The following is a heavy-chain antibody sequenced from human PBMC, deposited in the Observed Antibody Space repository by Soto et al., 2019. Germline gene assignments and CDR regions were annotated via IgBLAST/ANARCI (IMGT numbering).Heavy chain of an antibody. CDR2: ISTSSSNT. V-gene: IGHV3-11*06. CDR1: GFTFSDFY. Sequence: GGSLRLSCAASGFTFSDFYMSWIRQAPGKGLEWLSDISTSSSNTNYADSVKGRFTISRDNSKNTLYLQMNSLRAEDTAVYYCAKDYTDYTYSFDYWGQGTLVTVSS. J-gene: IGHJ4*02. D-gene: IGHD4-4*01. CDR3: AKDYTDYTYSFDY.